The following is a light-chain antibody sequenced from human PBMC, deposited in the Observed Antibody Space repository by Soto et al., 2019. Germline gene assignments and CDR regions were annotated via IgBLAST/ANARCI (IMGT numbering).Light chain of an antibody. CDR1: QSVSSSN. J-gene: IGKJ3*01. CDR3: QQYGSSPR. Sequence: EIVLTQSPGTLSLSPGERATLSCRASQSVSSSNLAWYQQKPGQAPRLLIYGASSRATGIPDRFSGSGSGTDFTLTISRLEPEDFAVYYCQQYGSSPRFGPGT. CDR2: GAS. V-gene: IGKV3-20*01.